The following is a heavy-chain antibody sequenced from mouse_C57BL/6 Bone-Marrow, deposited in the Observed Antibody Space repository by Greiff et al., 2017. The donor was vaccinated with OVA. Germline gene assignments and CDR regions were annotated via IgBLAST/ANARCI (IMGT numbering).Heavy chain of an antibody. CDR1: GFTFSDYG. CDR3: AREGLITTVVASGDYFDY. V-gene: IGHV5-17*01. J-gene: IGHJ2*01. D-gene: IGHD1-1*01. Sequence: EVMLVESGGGLVKPGGSLKLSCAASGFTFSDYGMHWVRQAPEKGLEWVAYISSGSSTIYYADTVKGRFTISRDNAKNTLFLQMTSLRSEDTAMYYCAREGLITTVVASGDYFDYWGQGTTLTVSS. CDR2: ISSGSSTI.